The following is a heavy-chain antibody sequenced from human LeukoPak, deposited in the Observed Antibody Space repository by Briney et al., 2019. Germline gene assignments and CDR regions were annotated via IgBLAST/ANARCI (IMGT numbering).Heavy chain of an antibody. V-gene: IGHV4-59*01. Sequence: ETLSLTCTVSGGSISSYYWSWIRQPPGKGLEWIGYIYYSGSTNYNPSLKNRVTISVDTSKNQFSLKLSSVTAADTAVYYCARGDILTGYYHYYYYYGMDVWGQGTTVTVSS. D-gene: IGHD3-9*01. J-gene: IGHJ6*02. CDR3: ARGDILTGYYHYYYYYGMDV. CDR1: GGSISSYY. CDR2: IYYSGST.